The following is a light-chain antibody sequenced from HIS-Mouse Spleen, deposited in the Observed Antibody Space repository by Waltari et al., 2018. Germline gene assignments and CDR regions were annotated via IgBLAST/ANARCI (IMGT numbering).Light chain of an antibody. J-gene: IGLJ2*01. V-gene: IGLV2-23*01. CDR2: EGS. CDR1: SSDFGSYNL. Sequence: QSALTQPASVSGSPGQSITISCTGTSSDFGSYNLVSWYQQHPGKAPKLMIYEGSKRPSGVSNRFSGSKSGNTASLTISGLQAEDEADYYCCSYAGSSLVVFGGGTKLTVL. CDR3: CSYAGSSLVV.